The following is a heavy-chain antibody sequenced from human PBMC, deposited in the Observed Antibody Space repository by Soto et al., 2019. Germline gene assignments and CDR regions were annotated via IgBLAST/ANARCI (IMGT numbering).Heavy chain of an antibody. J-gene: IGHJ6*01. V-gene: IGHV3-7*01. Sequence: VGSLRLSCASSVFTFSSYWMSCVRQSPGKWLEWVANMKQDGSEKYYVDSVKGRFTISRDNAKNSLYLQMNSLRTEDTAVYYCARADTSGWNYYYYGMEVWGQGTTVNVS. CDR1: VFTFSSYW. CDR2: MKQDGSEK. D-gene: IGHD6-19*01. CDR3: ARADTSGWNYYYYGMEV.